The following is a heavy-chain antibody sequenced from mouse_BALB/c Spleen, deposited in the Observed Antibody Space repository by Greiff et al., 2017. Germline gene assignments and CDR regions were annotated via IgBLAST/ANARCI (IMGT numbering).Heavy chain of an antibody. J-gene: IGHJ4*01. D-gene: IGHD1-1*01. V-gene: IGHV2-2*02. CDR1: GFSLTSYG. CDR3: ARKGHYYGSSYAMDY. CDR2: IWSGGST. Sequence: VQLQQSGPGLVQPSQSLSITCTVSGFSLTSYGVHWVRQSPGKGLEWLGVIWSGGSTDYNAAFISRLSISKDNSKSQVFFKMNSLQANDTAIYYCARKGHYYGSSYAMDYWGQGTSVTVSS.